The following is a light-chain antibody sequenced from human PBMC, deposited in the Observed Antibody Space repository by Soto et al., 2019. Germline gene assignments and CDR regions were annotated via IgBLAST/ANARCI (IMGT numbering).Light chain of an antibody. Sequence: QSALTQPASVSGSPGQSITISCTGTSSDVGNYNLVSWYQQHPGKAPKLMIYEGSKRPSGVSNRFSGSKSGNTASLTISGLQAEDEADYYCGSYAGSGTLLFGGGTKLTVL. J-gene: IGLJ2*01. V-gene: IGLV2-23*01. CDR2: EGS. CDR1: SSDVGNYNL. CDR3: GSYAGSGTLL.